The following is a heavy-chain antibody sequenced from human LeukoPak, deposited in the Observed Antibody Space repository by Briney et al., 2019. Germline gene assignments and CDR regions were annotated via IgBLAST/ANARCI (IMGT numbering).Heavy chain of an antibody. CDR3: AKHTAVINSSSDY. V-gene: IGHV3-23*01. CDR1: GFTFSSYA. J-gene: IGHJ4*02. CDR2: ISSSGGGI. Sequence: GGSLRLFCGASGFTFSSYAMNWVRHAPGKRREWVSSISSSGGGIYYADSVRGRFTIYRDNSKNTLYLQMNIQRAEDTAVYYCAKHTAVINSSSDYWGQGTLVTVSS. D-gene: IGHD6-6*01.